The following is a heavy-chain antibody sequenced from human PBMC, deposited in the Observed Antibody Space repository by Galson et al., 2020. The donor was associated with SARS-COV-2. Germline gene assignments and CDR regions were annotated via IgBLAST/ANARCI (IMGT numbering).Heavy chain of an antibody. CDR2: IYSGGST. V-gene: IGHV3-66*02. D-gene: IGHD6-19*01. J-gene: IGHJ5*02. Sequence: GGSLRLSCAASGFTVSSNYMSWVRQVPGKGLEWVSLIYSGGSTYYADSVKGRFTISRDNSKNTLYLQMNSLRAEDTAVYYCAREEWLIPNWFDPWGQGTLVTVSS. CDR3: AREEWLIPNWFDP. CDR1: GFTVSSNY.